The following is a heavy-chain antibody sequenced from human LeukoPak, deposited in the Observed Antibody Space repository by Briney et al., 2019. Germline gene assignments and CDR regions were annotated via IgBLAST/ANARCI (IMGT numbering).Heavy chain of an antibody. V-gene: IGHV1-8*01. D-gene: IGHD3-10*01. J-gene: IGHJ4*02. CDR2: MNPNSGNT. CDR3: ARDYYGSGDFDY. CDR1: GYTFTSYD. Sequence: ASVKVSCKASGYTFTSYDINWVRQAPGQGLEWMGWMNPNSGNTGYAQKFQGRVTMTRNTSISTAYMELSSLRSEDTAVYYCARDYYGSGDFDYWGQGTLVTVSS.